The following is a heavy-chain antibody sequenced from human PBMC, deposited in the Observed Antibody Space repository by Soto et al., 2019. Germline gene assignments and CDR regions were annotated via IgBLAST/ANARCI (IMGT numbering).Heavy chain of an antibody. D-gene: IGHD3-3*01. V-gene: IGHV1-18*01. CDR1: GYTFSTYG. CDR2: ISAYNGHT. Sequence: QVQLVQSGAEVKKPGASVKVSCKASGYTFSTYGISWVRQAPGQGLEWMGWISAYNGHTNYAQKLKDRVTMTTDTATNTAYMELRSLRSDDTAVYYCARVTIFGVVILDYWGQGTLVTVSS. J-gene: IGHJ4*02. CDR3: ARVTIFGVVILDY.